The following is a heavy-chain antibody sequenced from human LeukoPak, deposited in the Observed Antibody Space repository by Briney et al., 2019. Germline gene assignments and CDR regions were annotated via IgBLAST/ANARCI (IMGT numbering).Heavy chain of an antibody. D-gene: IGHD6-19*01. J-gene: IGHJ5*02. CDR1: GFIFSDYA. V-gene: IGHV3-23*01. CDR3: AKDKVAVAGLDP. CDR2: VTGGATDT. Sequence: PWGSLRLSCAASGFIFSDYAMTWVRQAPGRGLEWVSTVTGGATDTYYADSVKGRFTISRDNSKNTLYLQMNSLRAEDTAVYYCAKDKVAVAGLDPWGQGTLVTVSS.